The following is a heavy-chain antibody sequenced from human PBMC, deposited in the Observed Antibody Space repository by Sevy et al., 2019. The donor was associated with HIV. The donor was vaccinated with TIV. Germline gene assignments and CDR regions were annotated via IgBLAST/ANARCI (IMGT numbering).Heavy chain of an antibody. V-gene: IGHV3-48*02. CDR2: ISSSSSSTI. D-gene: IGHD3-16*02. J-gene: IGHJ4*02. Sequence: GGSLRLSCAASGFTFSSYSMNWVRQAPGKGLEWVSYISSSSSSTIYYADSVKGRFTISRDNAKNSLYLQMNSLRDEDTAVYYCARDRYDYVWGSYRPTFDYWGQGTLVTVSS. CDR1: GFTFSSYS. CDR3: ARDRYDYVWGSYRPTFDY.